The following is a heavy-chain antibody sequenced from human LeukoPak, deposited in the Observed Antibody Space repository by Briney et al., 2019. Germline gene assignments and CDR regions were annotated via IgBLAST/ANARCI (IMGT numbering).Heavy chain of an antibody. V-gene: IGHV3-53*01. CDR1: GFTVSSTY. J-gene: IGHJ4*02. CDR2: IYSDGTT. D-gene: IGHD3-3*02. CDR3: ARDSSSFPNYFDY. Sequence: GGSLRLSCAASGFTVSSTYMSWVRQAPGKGLEWVSLIYSDGTTFYADSVKGRFAISTDNSKNTLYLQMSSLRAEDTAVYCCARDSSSFPNYFDYWGQGTLITVSS.